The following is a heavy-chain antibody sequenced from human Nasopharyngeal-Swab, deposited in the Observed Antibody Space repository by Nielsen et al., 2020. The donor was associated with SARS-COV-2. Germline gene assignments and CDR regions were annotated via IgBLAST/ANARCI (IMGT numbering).Heavy chain of an antibody. CDR2: IGWNSVI. D-gene: IGHD2/OR15-2a*01. V-gene: IGHV3-9*01. CDR3: VKDIGADPYQFLPHL. Sequence: SLKISCAASGFTFSHYAMHWVRQAPGKGPGRVSGIGWNSVIGYAGSVEGRFTISRDNAQNSLHLQMSGLKVEDTAFYYCVKDIGADPYQFLPHLWGQGTLVTVSS. CDR1: GFTFSHYA. J-gene: IGHJ5*02.